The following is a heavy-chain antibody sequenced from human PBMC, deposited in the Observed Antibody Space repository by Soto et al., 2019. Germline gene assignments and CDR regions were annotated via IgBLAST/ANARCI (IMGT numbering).Heavy chain of an antibody. Sequence: GGSLRLSCSASGFTFSDYYMSWIRQAPGKGLEWVSYISSSGSTIYYADSVKGRFTISRDNAKNSLYLQMNSLRAEDTAVYYCARDNYYGSGSYYVYYYYYDMDVWGQGTTVTVSS. CDR2: ISSSGSTI. J-gene: IGHJ6*02. CDR1: GFTFSDYY. CDR3: ARDNYYGSGSYYVYYYYYDMDV. D-gene: IGHD3-10*01. V-gene: IGHV3-11*01.